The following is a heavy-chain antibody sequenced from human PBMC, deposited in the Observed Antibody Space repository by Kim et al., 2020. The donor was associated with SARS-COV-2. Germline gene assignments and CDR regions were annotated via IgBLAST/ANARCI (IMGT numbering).Heavy chain of an antibody. CDR2: MNPNSGNT. D-gene: IGHD6-19*01. V-gene: IGHV1-8*01. CDR1: GYTFTSYD. CDR3: ARERQIAVAGTSSWFDP. Sequence: ASVKVSCKASGYTFTSYDINWVRQATGQGLEWMGWMNPNSGNTGYAQKFQGRVTMTRNTSISTAYMELSSLRSEDTAVYYCARERQIAVAGTSSWFDPWGQGTLVTVSS. J-gene: IGHJ5*02.